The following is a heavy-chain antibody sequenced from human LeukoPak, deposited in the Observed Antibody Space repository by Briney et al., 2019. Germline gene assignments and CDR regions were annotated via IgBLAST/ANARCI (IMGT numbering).Heavy chain of an antibody. V-gene: IGHV3-30*02. Sequence: GGSLRLSCAASGFTFSSYGMHWVRQAPGKGLEWVAFIRYDGSNKYYADSVKGRFTISRDNSKNTLYLQMNSLRAEDTAVYYCAKDGGYSTNIYYMDVWGKGTTVTVSS. D-gene: IGHD5-12*01. CDR1: GFTFSSYG. J-gene: IGHJ6*03. CDR3: AKDGGYSTNIYYMDV. CDR2: IRYDGSNK.